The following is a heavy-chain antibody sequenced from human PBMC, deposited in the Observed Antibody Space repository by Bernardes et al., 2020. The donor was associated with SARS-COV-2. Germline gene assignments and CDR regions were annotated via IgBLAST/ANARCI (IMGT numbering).Heavy chain of an antibody. CDR1: GYTFRGYY. Sequence: ASVKVSCKASGYTFRGYYIHWVRQAPGQGLEWMGWMHPRRGDTHFAQKFQGRVTMTRDTATSTAYMELRRLKSDDTAVYYCARLEGYSGTGYYYGMDVWGQGTTVIVSS. V-gene: IGHV1-2*02. CDR2: MHPRRGDT. D-gene: IGHD5-12*01. J-gene: IGHJ6*02. CDR3: ARLEGYSGTGYYYGMDV.